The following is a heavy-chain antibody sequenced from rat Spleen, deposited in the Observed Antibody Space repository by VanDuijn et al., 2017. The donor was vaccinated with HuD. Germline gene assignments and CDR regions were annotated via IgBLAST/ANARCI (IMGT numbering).Heavy chain of an antibody. CDR3: ARDGGDY. V-gene: IGHV2S30*01. Sequence: QVQLKESGPGLVQPSQTLSLTCTVSGFSLMDYSVHWVRQPPGKGLEWMGRMKYDGDTYYNSSLKSRLSISRDTSKSQVFLQMNSLQTEDTATYYCARDGGDYWGQGVMVTVSS. CDR1: GFSLMDYS. J-gene: IGHJ2*01. CDR2: MKYDGDT.